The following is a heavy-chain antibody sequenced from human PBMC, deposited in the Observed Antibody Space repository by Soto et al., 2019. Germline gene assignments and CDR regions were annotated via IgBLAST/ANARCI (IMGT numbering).Heavy chain of an antibody. D-gene: IGHD6-19*01. Sequence: GGSLRLSCAASGFTFSSYSMNWVRQAPGKGLEWVSSISSSSSYIYYADSVKGRFTISRDNAKNSLYLQMNSLRAEDTAVYYCASKGGEREYSSGWFNYWGQGTLVTVSS. J-gene: IGHJ4*02. CDR2: ISSSSSYI. V-gene: IGHV3-21*01. CDR3: ASKGGEREYSSGWFNY. CDR1: GFTFSSYS.